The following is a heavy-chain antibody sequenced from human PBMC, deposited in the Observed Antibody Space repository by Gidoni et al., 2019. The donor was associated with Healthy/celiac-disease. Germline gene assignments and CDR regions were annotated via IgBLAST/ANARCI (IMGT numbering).Heavy chain of an antibody. V-gene: IGHV4-59*01. J-gene: IGHJ3*02. D-gene: IGHD1-26*01. CDR2: IYYSGST. CDR1: GGSISSYY. Sequence: QVQLQESGPGLVKPSETLSLTCTVSGGSISSYYWSWIRQPPGKGLEWIGYIYYSGSTNYNPSLKSRVTISVDTFKNQFSLKLSSVTAADTAVYYCARSGSLEWELLHDAFDIWGQGTMVTVSS. CDR3: ARSGSLEWELLHDAFDI.